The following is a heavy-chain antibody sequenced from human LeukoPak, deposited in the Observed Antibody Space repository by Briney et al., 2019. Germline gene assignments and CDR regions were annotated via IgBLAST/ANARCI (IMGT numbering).Heavy chain of an antibody. V-gene: IGHV4-59*08. Sequence: SETLSLTCTVSGGSINSYYWSWIRQPPGKGLEWIGYIYYSGNTNYNSSLKSRVTISVDTSKNQFSLKLSSVTAADTAVYYCASGDTAMAGGYYFDHWGQGTLVTVSS. CDR1: GGSINSYY. CDR3: ASGDTAMAGGYYFDH. D-gene: IGHD5-18*01. CDR2: IYYSGNT. J-gene: IGHJ4*02.